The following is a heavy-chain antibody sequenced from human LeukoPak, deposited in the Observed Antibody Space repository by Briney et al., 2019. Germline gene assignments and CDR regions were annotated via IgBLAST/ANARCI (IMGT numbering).Heavy chain of an antibody. J-gene: IGHJ5*02. V-gene: IGHV4-34*01. CDR2: INQSGST. D-gene: IGHD6-13*01. CDR3: AREGTTDSSTWYMSWFDP. Sequence: SETLSLTCAVYGGSLNDYFWCWVRQSPGKGLGWIGEINQSGSTKSNPTLKSRVTISVDTSKNQFSLRLSSATAPDTALYYCAREGTTDSSTWYMSWFDPWGQGTLVTVSS. CDR1: GGSLNDYF.